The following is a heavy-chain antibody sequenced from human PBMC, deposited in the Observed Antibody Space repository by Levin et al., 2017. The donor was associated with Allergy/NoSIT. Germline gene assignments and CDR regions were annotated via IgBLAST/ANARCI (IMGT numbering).Heavy chain of an antibody. J-gene: IGHJ5*01. CDR2: IYPGDSDT. V-gene: IGHV5-51*01. CDR3: ARRQYSAFYGAWLDF. CDR1: GYDFSIYW. D-gene: IGHD5-12*01. Sequence: PGASVKVSCQVSGYDFSIYWVAWVRQVPGKGLEWMGIIYPGDSDTRYSPSFQGQVTMSADKSTNTAYLEWSSLKASDTAIYYCARRQYSAFYGAWLDFWGQGTLVTVSS.